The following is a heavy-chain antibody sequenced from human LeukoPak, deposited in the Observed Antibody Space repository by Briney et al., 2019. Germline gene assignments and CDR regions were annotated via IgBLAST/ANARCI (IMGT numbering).Heavy chain of an antibody. CDR1: GYSFTSYA. Sequence: ASVKVSCKASGYSFTSYAMNWVRQARGQGLEWMGWINTNTGNPTYAQGFPGRFVFSLDTSVSTAYLQISSLKAEDTAVYYCARGPMVMLSSPSDYWGQGTLVTVSS. D-gene: IGHD2-8*01. CDR3: ARGPMVMLSSPSDY. CDR2: INTNTGNP. V-gene: IGHV7-4-1*02. J-gene: IGHJ4*02.